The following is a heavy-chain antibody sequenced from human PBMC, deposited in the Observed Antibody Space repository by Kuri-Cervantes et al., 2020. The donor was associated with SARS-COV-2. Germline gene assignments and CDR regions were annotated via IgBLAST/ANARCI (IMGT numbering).Heavy chain of an antibody. Sequence: GESLKISCAASGFTFSDYYMSWIRQAPGKGLEWVSYISSSGSTIYYADSVKGRFTISRDNAKNSLYLQMISLRAEDTAVYYCARDLLNYYDSSGYGYWGQGTLVTVSS. D-gene: IGHD3-22*01. CDR2: ISSSGSTI. J-gene: IGHJ4*02. CDR3: ARDLLNYYDSSGYGY. CDR1: GFTFSDYY. V-gene: IGHV3-11*01.